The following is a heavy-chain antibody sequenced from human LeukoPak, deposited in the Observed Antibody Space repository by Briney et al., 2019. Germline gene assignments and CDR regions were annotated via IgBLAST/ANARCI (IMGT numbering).Heavy chain of an antibody. CDR2: MNPNSGNT. D-gene: IGHD3-22*01. CDR1: GYTFTSYD. Sequence: ASVKVSCKASGYTFTSYDINWVRQATGQGLEWMGWMNPNSGNTGYAQKFQGRVTMTRNTSISTAYMELGSLRSEDTAVYYCARATYYYDSSGYPLGYGMDVWGQGTTVTVSS. CDR3: ARATYYYDSSGYPLGYGMDV. J-gene: IGHJ6*02. V-gene: IGHV1-8*01.